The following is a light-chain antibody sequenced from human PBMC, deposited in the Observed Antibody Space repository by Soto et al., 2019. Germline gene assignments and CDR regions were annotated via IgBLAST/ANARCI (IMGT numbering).Light chain of an antibody. CDR3: QQYGSSPRT. Sequence: EIVMAQSPATLSVSRGERATRSCRASQSVSSSYLAWYQQKPGQAPRLLIYGASSRATGIPDRFSGSGSGTDFTLTISRLEPEDFAVYYCQQYGSSPRTFGQGTKVDI. J-gene: IGKJ1*01. CDR1: QSVSSSY. V-gene: IGKV3-20*01. CDR2: GAS.